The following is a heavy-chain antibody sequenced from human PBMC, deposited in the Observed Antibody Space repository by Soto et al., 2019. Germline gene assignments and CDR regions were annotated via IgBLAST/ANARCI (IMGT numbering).Heavy chain of an antibody. J-gene: IGHJ6*02. CDR2: AYYSEST. Sequence: SETLSLTCTVSGASIRSSTYQWGWIRQPPGRGLEWIGSAYYSESTYYNPSLKSRVTISVDTSKNQFPLKVSSVTAADTAVYYCARSPYYYYYGMDVWGQGTTVTVSS. V-gene: IGHV4-39*01. CDR3: ARSPYYYYYGMDV. CDR1: GASIRSSTYQ.